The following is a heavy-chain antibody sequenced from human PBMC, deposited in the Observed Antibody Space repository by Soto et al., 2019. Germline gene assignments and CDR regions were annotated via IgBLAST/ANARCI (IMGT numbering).Heavy chain of an antibody. V-gene: IGHV4-34*01. CDR1: GGSFSGYY. J-gene: IGHJ4*02. Sequence: SETLSLTCAVYGGSFSGYYWSWIRQPPGKGLEWIGEINHSGSTNYNPSLKSRVTISVDTSKNQFSLKLSSVTAADTAVYYCARQAPERYFDWLLTIDYWGQGTLVTVSS. D-gene: IGHD3-9*01. CDR2: INHSGST. CDR3: ARQAPERYFDWLLTIDY.